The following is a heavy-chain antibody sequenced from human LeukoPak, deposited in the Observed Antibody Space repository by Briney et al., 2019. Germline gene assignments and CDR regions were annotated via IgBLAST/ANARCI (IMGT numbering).Heavy chain of an antibody. CDR1: GGTFSSYA. J-gene: IGHJ4*02. D-gene: IGHD1-26*01. CDR3: ARARGSYYVGYYFDY. CDR2: IVPILGIA. V-gene: IGHV1-69*04. Sequence: SVKVSCKASGGTFSSYAISWVRQAPGQGLEWMGRIVPILGIANYAQKFQGRVTITADKSTSTAYMELSSLRSEDTAVYYCARARGSYYVGYYFDYWGQGTLVTVSS.